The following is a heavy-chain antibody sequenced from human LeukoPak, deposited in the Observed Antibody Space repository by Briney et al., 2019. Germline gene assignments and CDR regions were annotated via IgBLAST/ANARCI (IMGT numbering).Heavy chain of an antibody. V-gene: IGHV1-18*01. CDR1: GYTLTNYG. J-gene: IGHJ4*02. CDR3: ARGALGELLFDY. Sequence: ASVKVSCKASGYTLTNYGISWVRQAPGQGLEWMGWISAYNGHTNYAQRLQDRVTMTTDTSTNAAYMELRNLRSDDTAVYYCARGALGELLFDYWGQGTLVTVSS. CDR2: ISAYNGHT. D-gene: IGHD3-16*01.